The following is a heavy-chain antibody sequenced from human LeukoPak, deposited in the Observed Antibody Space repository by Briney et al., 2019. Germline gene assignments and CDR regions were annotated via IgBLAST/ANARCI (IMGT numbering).Heavy chain of an antibody. CDR2: IYYSGST. J-gene: IGHJ5*02. CDR1: GGSISSSSYY. D-gene: IGHD3-3*01. V-gene: IGHV4-39*01. Sequence: NPAETLSLTCTVSGGSISSSSYYWGWIRQPPVKGLEWIGSIYYSGSTYYNPSLKSRVTISVDTSKNQFSLKLSSVTAADTAVYYCARLLDGNWFDPWGQGTLVTVSS. CDR3: ARLLDGNWFDP.